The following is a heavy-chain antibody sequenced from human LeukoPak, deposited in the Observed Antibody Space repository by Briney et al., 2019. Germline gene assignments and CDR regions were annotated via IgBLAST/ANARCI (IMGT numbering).Heavy chain of an antibody. V-gene: IGHV1-2*02. Sequence: GASVKVSCKASGYTFTGYYMHWVRQAPGQGLEWMGWINPNSGGTNYAQKFQGRVTMTRDTSISTAYMELSRLRSDDTAVYYCARDIKGSYDFWSGYTTEPYYFDYWGQGTLVTVSS. D-gene: IGHD3-3*01. J-gene: IGHJ4*02. CDR1: GYTFTGYY. CDR3: ARDIKGSYDFWSGYTTEPYYFDY. CDR2: INPNSGGT.